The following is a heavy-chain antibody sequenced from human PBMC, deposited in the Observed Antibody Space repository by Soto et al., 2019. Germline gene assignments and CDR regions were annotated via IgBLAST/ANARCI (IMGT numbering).Heavy chain of an antibody. J-gene: IGHJ5*02. CDR2: MNPNSGNT. CDR1: GYTFTSYD. D-gene: IGHD3-10*01. CDR3: ARSARVRGFRAPGWFDP. V-gene: IGHV1-8*01. Sequence: EASVKVSCKASGYTFTSYDINWVRQATGQGLEWMGWMNPNSGNTGYAQKFQGRVTMTRDTSISTAYMELSSLRSEDTAVYYCARSARVRGFRAPGWFDPWGQGTLVTVSS.